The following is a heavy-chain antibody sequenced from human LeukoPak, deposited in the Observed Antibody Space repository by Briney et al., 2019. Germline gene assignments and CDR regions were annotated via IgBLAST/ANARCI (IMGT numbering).Heavy chain of an antibody. J-gene: IGHJ4*02. CDR3: ARGTSTYYYDSSGYYYFDY. Sequence: PGGSLRLSCAASGFTFSSYSINWVRQAPGKGLEWVSSISSSSSYIYYADSVKDRFTISRDNAKNSLYLQMNSLRAEDTAVYYCARGTSTYYYDSSGYYYFDYWGQGTLVTVSS. D-gene: IGHD3-22*01. CDR2: ISSSSSYI. V-gene: IGHV3-21*04. CDR1: GFTFSSYS.